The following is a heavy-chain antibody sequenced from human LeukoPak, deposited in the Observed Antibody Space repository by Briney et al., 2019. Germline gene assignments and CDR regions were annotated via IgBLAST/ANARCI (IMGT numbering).Heavy chain of an antibody. CDR2: INSDGSIT. CDR3: AKDPGYYDFWSGYPEYFQH. CDR1: GFTFSRYW. D-gene: IGHD3-3*01. Sequence: GGSLRLSCAASGFTFSRYWMHWVRQAPGKGLVWVSQINSDGSITRYADSVKGRFTISRDNAKNTLYLQMNSLRAEDTAVYYCAKDPGYYDFWSGYPEYFQHWGQGTLVTVSS. J-gene: IGHJ1*01. V-gene: IGHV3-74*01.